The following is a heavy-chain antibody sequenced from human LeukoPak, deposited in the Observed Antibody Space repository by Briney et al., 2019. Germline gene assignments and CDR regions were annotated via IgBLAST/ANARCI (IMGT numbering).Heavy chain of an antibody. Sequence: GGSPRLSCAASGFSFSTYGMSWVRQAPGKGLERVSAITSSSSSTYYADSVKGRFTISRDNSKHTMFLQMNSLRAEDTAVYYCAKDDLYGKFDYWGQGTLVTVSS. CDR3: AKDDLYGKFDY. D-gene: IGHD4-17*01. CDR1: GFSFSTYG. V-gene: IGHV3-23*01. J-gene: IGHJ4*02. CDR2: ITSSSSST.